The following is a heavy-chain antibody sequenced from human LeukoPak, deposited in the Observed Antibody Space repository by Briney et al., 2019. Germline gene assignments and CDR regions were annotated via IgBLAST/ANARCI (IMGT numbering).Heavy chain of an antibody. CDR1: GYTLTELS. V-gene: IGHV1-18*01. D-gene: IGHD3-22*01. CDR3: ASLKNYYDSSGYLVTDAFDI. J-gene: IGHJ3*02. Sequence: ASVKVSCKVSGYTLTELSMHWVRQAPGKGLEWMGWISGYNGNTNYAQKLQGRVTMTTDTSTSTDYMELRSLKSDDTAVYYCASLKNYYDSSGYLVTDAFDIWGQGTMVTVSS. CDR2: ISGYNGNT.